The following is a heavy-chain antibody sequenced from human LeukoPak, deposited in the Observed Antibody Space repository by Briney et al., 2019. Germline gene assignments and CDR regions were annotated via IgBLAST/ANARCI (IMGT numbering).Heavy chain of an antibody. V-gene: IGHV4-34*01. J-gene: IGHJ6*02. CDR1: GGSFSGYY. D-gene: IGHD2-2*02. CDR2: INHSGRT. Sequence: TTSETLSLTCAVYGGSFSGYYWSWIRQPPGKGLEWIGEINHSGRTNYNPSLKSRVTISVDTSKNQFSLKLSSVTAADTAVYYCARVYCSSTSCYRAKLAQTYYYYGMDVWGQGTTVTVSS. CDR3: ARVYCSSTSCYRAKLAQTYYYYGMDV.